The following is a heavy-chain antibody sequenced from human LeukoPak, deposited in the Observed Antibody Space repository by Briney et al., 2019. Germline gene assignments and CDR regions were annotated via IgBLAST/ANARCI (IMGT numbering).Heavy chain of an antibody. Sequence: GASVKVSCKASGYTFTSYSINWVRQAPGQELELMGWISSYNGNTNYAQKLQGRVTMTTDTSTSTAYMELRGLRSDDAAVYYCARGPSSGWHKADYWGQGTLVTVSS. CDR3: ARGPSSGWHKADY. V-gene: IGHV1-18*01. J-gene: IGHJ4*02. CDR1: GYTFTSYS. CDR2: ISSYNGNT. D-gene: IGHD6-19*01.